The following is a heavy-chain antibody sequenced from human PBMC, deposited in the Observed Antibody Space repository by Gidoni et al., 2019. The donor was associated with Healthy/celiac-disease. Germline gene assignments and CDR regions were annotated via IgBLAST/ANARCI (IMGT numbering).Heavy chain of an antibody. V-gene: IGHV1-58*01. J-gene: IGHJ4*02. Sequence: QMQLVQSGPDVKKPGTSVKVSCKASGFPFSNSAVQWVRQARGQSLEWIGGSVVGSGKTNYAQKFQGRVVISRDMSTSTAYLELRNLRFEDTAIYYCAAGVPVTTKGYFDCWGLGTPVAVSS. CDR1: GFPFSNSA. CDR2: SVVGSGKT. D-gene: IGHD4-4*01. CDR3: AAGVPVTTKGYFDC.